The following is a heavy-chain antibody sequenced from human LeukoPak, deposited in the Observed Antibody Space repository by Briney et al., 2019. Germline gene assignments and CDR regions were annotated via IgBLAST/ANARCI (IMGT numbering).Heavy chain of an antibody. CDR2: IYTSGST. V-gene: IGHV3-53*01. J-gene: IGHJ5*02. Sequence: GGSLRLSCAASGFTVSSEYMSWVRQAPGKGLDWVSVIYTSGSTYYADSVKGRFIISRDNSKNTLFLQMNSLRAEDTAVYYCAKGRARQQLVDVSINWFDPWGQGTLVTVSS. D-gene: IGHD6-13*01. CDR3: AKGRARQQLVDVSINWFDP. CDR1: GFTVSSEY.